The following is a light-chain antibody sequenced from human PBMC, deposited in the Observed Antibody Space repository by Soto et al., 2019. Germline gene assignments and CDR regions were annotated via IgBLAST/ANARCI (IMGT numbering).Light chain of an antibody. CDR2: GAS. CDR1: QSISSW. Sequence: DIQMTQSPSTLSASVGDRVTITCRASQSISSWLAWYQQKPGKAPNLLIYGASSLESGVPPRFSGSGSGTEFTLTISSLQPDDFATYYRQHYNTYTWTFGQGTKVDIK. V-gene: IGKV1-5*01. CDR3: QHYNTYTWT. J-gene: IGKJ1*01.